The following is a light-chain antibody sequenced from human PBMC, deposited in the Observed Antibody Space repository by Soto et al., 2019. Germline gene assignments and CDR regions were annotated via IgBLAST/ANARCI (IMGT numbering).Light chain of an antibody. V-gene: IGKV1-9*01. Sequence: DIQLTQSPSFLSASVGDRVTITCRASQGISSYLAWYQQKPGKAPKLLIYAASTLQSGVPSRFSSSESGTEVTLTISSLQPEDFATYYCQQLNSYPFTFGGGTKVEIK. CDR1: QGISSY. J-gene: IGKJ4*01. CDR3: QQLNSYPFT. CDR2: AAS.